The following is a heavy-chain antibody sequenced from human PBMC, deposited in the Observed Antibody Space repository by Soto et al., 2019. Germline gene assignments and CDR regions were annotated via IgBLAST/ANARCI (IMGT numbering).Heavy chain of an antibody. CDR2: INHSGST. V-gene: IGHV4-34*01. CDR1: GGSFSGYY. Sequence: PSETLSLTCAVYGGSFSGYYWSWIRQPPGKGLEWMGEINHSGSTNYNPSLKSRVTISGDTSKNQFSLKLSSVSAADTAVYYCATGRGVRGVIITTYYYYGLDVWGQGTTVTVSS. CDR3: ATGRGVRGVIITTYYYYGLDV. J-gene: IGHJ6*02. D-gene: IGHD3-10*01.